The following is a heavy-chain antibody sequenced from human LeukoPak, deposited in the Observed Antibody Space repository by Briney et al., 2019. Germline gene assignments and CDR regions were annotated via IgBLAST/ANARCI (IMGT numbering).Heavy chain of an antibody. V-gene: IGHV4-61*02. J-gene: IGHJ4*02. CDR3: ARQTGSGLFILP. Sequence: SETLSLTCTVSGASTSSGLYYWNWFRQPAGKGLEYIGRIYNSGSTNYNPSLKSRVTISVDTPKNQFSLKLTSVTASDSAVYYCARQTGSGLFILPGGQGTLVTVSS. CDR1: GASTSSGLYY. CDR2: IYNSGST. D-gene: IGHD3/OR15-3a*01.